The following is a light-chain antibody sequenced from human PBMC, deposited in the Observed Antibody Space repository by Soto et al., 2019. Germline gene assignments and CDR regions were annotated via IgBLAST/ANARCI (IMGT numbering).Light chain of an antibody. CDR2: GAS. J-gene: IGKJ1*01. V-gene: IGKV3-20*01. CDR3: QQDNSWPRT. Sequence: LTQSPGTLSLSPGERATLSCRASQSVSSRYLAWYQQKPGQAPRLLIYGASSRATGIPDRFGGCGLGTSFTTTTSTLLSEDVAVYYCQQDNSWPRTLGHGTKVDSK. CDR1: QSVSSRY.